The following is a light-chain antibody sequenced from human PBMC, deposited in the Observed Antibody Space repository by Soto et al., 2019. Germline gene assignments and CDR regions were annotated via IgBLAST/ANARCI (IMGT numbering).Light chain of an antibody. Sequence: EIVLTQSPGTLSLSRGEGATLSCRASQSVSSSYLAWYQQKPGQAPRLLLYAASSRATGIPDRFSGSGSGTDFTLTISRLEPEDFAVYYCQQYGSSPAFGGGTKVEIK. CDR3: QQYGSSPA. J-gene: IGKJ4*01. CDR2: AAS. V-gene: IGKV3-20*01. CDR1: QSVSSSY.